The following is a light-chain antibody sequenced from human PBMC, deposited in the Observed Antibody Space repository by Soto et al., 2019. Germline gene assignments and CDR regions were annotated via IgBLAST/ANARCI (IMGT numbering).Light chain of an antibody. V-gene: IGLV1-44*01. CDR1: SSTIGRNT. Sequence: QSVLAQPPSASGTPGQRVTISCSGSSSTIGRNTVNWYQHVPGTAPRLLIYNNDQRPSGVPNRFSGSKSGTSASLAISGLQTEDEADYYCAAWDDTLSGRVFGGGTKLTVL. CDR2: NND. CDR3: AAWDDTLSGRV. J-gene: IGLJ3*02.